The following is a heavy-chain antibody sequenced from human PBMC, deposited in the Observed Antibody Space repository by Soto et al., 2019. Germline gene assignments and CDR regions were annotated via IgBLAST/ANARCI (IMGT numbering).Heavy chain of an antibody. Sequence: QVTFKESVPTLLKPTHTLTRTCTISSCSLSTTVEGVCCICQPPGKTLEWLALIYSDDFKRYSPSLNSRMTITKETSKSRVVVTMTNMDPVDTATYYCAHRSVDVSRYIQYWGQGTLVTVTS. V-gene: IGHV2-5*02. CDR3: AHRSVDVSRYIQY. J-gene: IGHJ4*02. CDR1: SCSLSTTVEG. CDR2: IYSDDFK. D-gene: IGHD5-12*01.